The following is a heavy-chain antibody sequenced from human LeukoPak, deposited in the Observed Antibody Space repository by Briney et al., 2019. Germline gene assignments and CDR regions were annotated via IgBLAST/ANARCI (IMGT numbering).Heavy chain of an antibody. V-gene: IGHV1-18*01. CDR3: ARTGYCSSTSCYAWFDP. CDR2: ISAYNGNT. D-gene: IGHD2-2*01. Sequence: ASVKLSCKASGYTFTSYGISWVRQAPGQGLEWMGWISAYNGNTNYAQKLQGRVTITADKSTSTAYMELSSLRSEDTAVYYCARTGYCSSTSCYAWFDPWGQGTLVTVSS. CDR1: GYTFTSYG. J-gene: IGHJ5*02.